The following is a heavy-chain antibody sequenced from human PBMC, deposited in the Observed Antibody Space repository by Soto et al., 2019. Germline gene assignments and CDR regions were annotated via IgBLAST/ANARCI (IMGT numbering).Heavy chain of an antibody. CDR1: GGSISSYY. CDR2: IYYSGST. Sequence: SETLSLTCTVSGGSISSYYWSWIRQPPGKGLEWIGYIYYSGSTNYNPSLKSRVTISVDTSKNQFSLKLSSVTAADTAVYYCASMNILAGHAFDFWGQGIMVTVSS. J-gene: IGHJ3*01. CDR3: ASMNILAGHAFDF. D-gene: IGHD3-9*01. V-gene: IGHV4-59*01.